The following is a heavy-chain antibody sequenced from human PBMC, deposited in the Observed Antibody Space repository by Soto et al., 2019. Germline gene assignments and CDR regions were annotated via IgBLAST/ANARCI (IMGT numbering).Heavy chain of an antibody. CDR2: IYPGDSDT. CDR3: ARRLAAAGTDYFDY. Sequence: DSLTISCKGSGYSFTSYWIGWVRQMPGKGLEWMGIIYPGDSDTRYSPSFQGQVTISADKSISTAYLQWSSLKASDTAMYYCARRLAAAGTDYFDYWGQGTLVTVSS. D-gene: IGHD6-13*01. J-gene: IGHJ4*02. CDR1: GYSFTSYW. V-gene: IGHV5-51*01.